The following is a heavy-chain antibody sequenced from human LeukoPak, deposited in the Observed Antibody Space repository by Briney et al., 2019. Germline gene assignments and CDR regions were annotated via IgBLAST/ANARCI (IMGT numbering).Heavy chain of an antibody. J-gene: IGHJ4*02. Sequence: PGGSLRLSCAASGFTFSSYSMNWVRQAPGKGLEWVSYISSSSSTIYYADSVKGRFTISRDNDKNSLYLQMNSLRDEDTAVYYCARGIHYDSSGSPAYWGQGTLVTVSS. CDR3: ARGIHYDSSGSPAY. CDR1: GFTFSSYS. CDR2: ISSSSSTI. D-gene: IGHD3-22*01. V-gene: IGHV3-48*02.